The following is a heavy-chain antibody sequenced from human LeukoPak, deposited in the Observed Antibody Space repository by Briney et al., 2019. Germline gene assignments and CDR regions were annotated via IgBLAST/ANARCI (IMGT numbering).Heavy chain of an antibody. Sequence: PGGSLRLSCTASGFTFGDYAMTWVRQAPGKGLEWVGFIASETYGGTAEYAASVKGRFITSRDDSKSIAYLQMNSLKTEDTAVYYCTRDQTPYYWGQGTLVTVSS. CDR3: TRDQTPYY. CDR2: IASETYGGTA. V-gene: IGHV3-49*04. CDR1: GFTFGDYA. J-gene: IGHJ4*02.